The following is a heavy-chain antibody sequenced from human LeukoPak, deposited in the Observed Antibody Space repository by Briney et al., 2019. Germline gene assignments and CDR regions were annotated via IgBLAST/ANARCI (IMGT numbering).Heavy chain of an antibody. CDR2: ISGNGGST. Sequence: GRSLRLSCAASGFTFSSYAMSWVRQAPGKGLEWVSAISGNGGSTYYADSVKGRFTISRDNSKNTLYLQMNSLRAEDTAVYYCAKVIGYSYGSYYYDMDVWGQGTTVTVSS. CDR3: AKVIGYSYGSYYYDMDV. J-gene: IGHJ6*02. V-gene: IGHV3-23*01. D-gene: IGHD5-18*01. CDR1: GFTFSSYA.